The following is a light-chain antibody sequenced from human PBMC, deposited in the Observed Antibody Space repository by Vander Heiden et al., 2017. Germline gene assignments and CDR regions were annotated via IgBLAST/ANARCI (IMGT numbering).Light chain of an antibody. J-gene: IGKJ4*01. Sequence: IQMTQSPSSPSASVGDKVTITSRASQSIGRYLNWYQQKPGKAPKLLIDAASSLQSGVASRFSGSGSGTDFTLTISSLQPEDFATYYCQQSYSTPQTFGGGINAEIK. V-gene: IGKV1-39*01. CDR3: QQSYSTPQT. CDR2: AAS. CDR1: QSIGRY.